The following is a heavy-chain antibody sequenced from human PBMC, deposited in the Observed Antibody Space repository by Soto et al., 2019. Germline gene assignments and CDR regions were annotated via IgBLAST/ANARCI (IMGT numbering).Heavy chain of an antibody. CDR1: GFTFSSYW. V-gene: IGHV3-74*01. J-gene: IGHJ6*03. Sequence: GGSLRLSCAASGFTFSSYWMHWVRQAPGKGLVWVSRINSDGSSTSYADSVKGRFTISRDNAKNTLYLQMNSLRAEDTAVYYCARGSWGDATPYYYYYYMDVWGKGTTVTVSS. CDR3: ARGSWGDATPYYYYYYMDV. D-gene: IGHD2-15*01. CDR2: INSDGSST.